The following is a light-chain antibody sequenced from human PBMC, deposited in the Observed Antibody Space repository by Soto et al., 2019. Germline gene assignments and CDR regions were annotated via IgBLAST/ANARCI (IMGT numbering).Light chain of an antibody. V-gene: IGKV3-15*01. Sequence: TQSAATVSVNKGERVTLSCRTSHSVNSHVAWYQQKPGQAPRLLLYGASTRATGIPVRFSGSGFGTEFTLTISSLQSDDFAVYYCQQYNNWPLFGQGTRLEIK. CDR1: HSVNSH. CDR2: GAS. J-gene: IGKJ5*01. CDR3: QQYNNWPL.